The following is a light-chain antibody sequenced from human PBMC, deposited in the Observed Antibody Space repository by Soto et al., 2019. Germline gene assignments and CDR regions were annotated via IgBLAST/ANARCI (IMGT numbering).Light chain of an antibody. J-gene: IGKJ4*01. CDR1: QSVGSN. V-gene: IGKV3-15*01. CDR3: LQYNNWPFT. CDR2: GAS. Sequence: EIVMTQSPATLSVSPGERATLSCRTSQSVGSNLAWYQQRPGQAPRLLMYGASTRAIGMPARFSGSGSGTEFTLTISSLQSEDFAVYYCLQYNNWPFTFGAGTKVDIK.